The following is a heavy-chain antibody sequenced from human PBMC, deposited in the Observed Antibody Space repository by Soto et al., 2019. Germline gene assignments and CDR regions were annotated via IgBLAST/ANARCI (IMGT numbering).Heavy chain of an antibody. D-gene: IGHD1-7*01. Sequence: NPSETLSLTCTVSGGSISSGGYYWSWIRQHPGKGLEWIGYIYYSGSTYYNPSLKSRVTISVDTSKNQFSLKLSSVTAADTAVYYCARVKGGTTRRAFDSWGQGTLVTVSS. CDR3: ARVKGGTTRRAFDS. V-gene: IGHV4-31*03. CDR2: IYYSGST. CDR1: GGSISSGGYY. J-gene: IGHJ4*02.